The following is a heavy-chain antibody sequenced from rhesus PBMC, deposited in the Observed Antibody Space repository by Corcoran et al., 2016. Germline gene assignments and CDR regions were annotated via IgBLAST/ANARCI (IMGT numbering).Heavy chain of an antibody. CDR2: ISGSGGSP. CDR3: ARERPSGRFDV. CDR1: GGSISSNY. V-gene: IGHV4-173*01. Sequence: QLQLQESGPGLVKPSETLSLTCAVSGGSISSNYWSWIRQPPGKGLEWMGRISGSGGSPHYNPPLKSRVTISTDTSKNQFSLKLSSVTAADPAVYYCARERPSGRFDVWGPGVLVTVSS. J-gene: IGHJ5-1*01.